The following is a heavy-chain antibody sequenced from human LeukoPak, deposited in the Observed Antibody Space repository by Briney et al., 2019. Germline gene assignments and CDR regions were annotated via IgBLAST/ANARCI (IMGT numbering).Heavy chain of an antibody. V-gene: IGHV5-51*01. Sequence: LGESLKISCKASGYWFTKSWIGWVRQMPGRGLEWMGIIYPDDSDTRYSPSFQGQVTISADNSINTAHLQWNSLKASDSAVYFCARGGPEMATTYFDYWGQGTVVTVSS. D-gene: IGHD5-24*01. CDR2: IYPDDSDT. CDR3: ARGGPEMATTYFDY. CDR1: GYWFTKSW. J-gene: IGHJ4*02.